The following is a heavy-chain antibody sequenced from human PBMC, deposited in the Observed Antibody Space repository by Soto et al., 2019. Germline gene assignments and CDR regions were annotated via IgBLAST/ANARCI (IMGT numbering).Heavy chain of an antibody. CDR3: ARDYKTCPYNGGCLPHAFDI. D-gene: IGHD2-8*01. CDR2: ISGSGGST. J-gene: IGHJ3*02. V-gene: IGHV3-23*01. Sequence: GGTLRLSCSPSGFPFSSYAISWVRHPQGKGLEKVSAISGSGGSTYYADSVKGRFTLFRDISKDTLYLQMSSLRAEDTAVYYCARDYKTCPYNGGCLPHAFDIWGQGTVVTVSS. CDR1: GFPFSSYA.